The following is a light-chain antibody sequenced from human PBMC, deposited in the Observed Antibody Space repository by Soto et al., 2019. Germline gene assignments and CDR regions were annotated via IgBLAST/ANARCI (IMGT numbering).Light chain of an antibody. J-gene: IGKJ1*01. CDR3: QQYMSYS. CDR1: QYLSSW. Sequence: DIQLTQSPSSVSASVGDRVTITCRASQYLSSWLAWYQQKPGKAPKLLISAASSLQSGVPSRFSGSGSGTEFTLTISSLQSDDFATYYCQQYMSYSFGQGTKVDIK. V-gene: IGKV1-12*01. CDR2: AAS.